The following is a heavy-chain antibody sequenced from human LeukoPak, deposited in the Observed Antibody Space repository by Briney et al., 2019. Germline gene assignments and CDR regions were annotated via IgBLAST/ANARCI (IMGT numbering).Heavy chain of an antibody. Sequence: SETLSLTCTVSGGSISSSSYYWGWIRQPPGKGLEWIGSIYYSGSTYYNPSLKSRVTISVDTSKNQFSLKLSSVTAADTAVSYCARQGPQLPDYWGQGTLVTVSS. V-gene: IGHV4-39*01. CDR3: ARQGPQLPDY. CDR1: GGSISSSSYY. D-gene: IGHD1-7*01. J-gene: IGHJ4*02. CDR2: IYYSGST.